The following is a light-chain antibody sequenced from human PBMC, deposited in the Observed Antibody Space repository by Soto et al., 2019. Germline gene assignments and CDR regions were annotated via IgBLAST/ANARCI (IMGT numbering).Light chain of an antibody. CDR2: AAS. CDR3: QQYDSSPSWT. J-gene: IGKJ1*01. CDR1: QSVCDR. Sequence: EIVMTQSPDTLSVSPGERATLSFRASQSVCDRVVCYQQKSGQAPSLLIYAASTRAAGVPARFSGSGSGTDFTLTISRLEPEDFAVYYCQQYDSSPSWTFGQGTKVDIK. V-gene: IGKV3-15*01.